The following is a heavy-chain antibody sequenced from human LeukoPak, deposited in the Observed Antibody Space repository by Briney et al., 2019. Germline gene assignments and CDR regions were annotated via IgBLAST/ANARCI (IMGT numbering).Heavy chain of an antibody. CDR1: GGSFSDYY. V-gene: IGHV4-34*01. CDR3: ARDRLTYYGMDV. J-gene: IGHJ6*02. D-gene: IGHD3-16*01. Sequence: SETLSLTCAVYGGSFSDYYWSWIRQPPGKGLEWIGEIHHSGSTNYNPSLKRRVTISVAPSKNQFSLKLSSVTAADTAVYYCARDRLTYYGMDVWGQGTTVTVSS. CDR2: IHHSGST.